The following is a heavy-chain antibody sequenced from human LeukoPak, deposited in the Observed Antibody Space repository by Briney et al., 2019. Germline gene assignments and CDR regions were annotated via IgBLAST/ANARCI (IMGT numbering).Heavy chain of an antibody. J-gene: IGHJ6*02. CDR1: GGSFSGYY. Sequence: PSETLSLTCAVYGGSFSGYYCSWIRQPPGKGLEWIGEIHHSGSTNYNPSLKSRVTISVDTSKNQFSLKLSSVTAADTAVYYCARGPRRIAARPYYYYYGMDVWGQGTTVTVSS. V-gene: IGHV4-34*01. CDR2: IHHSGST. D-gene: IGHD6-6*01. CDR3: ARGPRRIAARPYYYYYGMDV.